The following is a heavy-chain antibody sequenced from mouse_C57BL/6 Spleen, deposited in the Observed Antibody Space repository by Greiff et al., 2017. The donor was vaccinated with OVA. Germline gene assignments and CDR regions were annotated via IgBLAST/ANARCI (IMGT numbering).Heavy chain of an antibody. D-gene: IGHD2-5*01. CDR1: GYAITSGYE. Sequence: DVQLQESGPGMVKPSQSLSLTCTVTGYAITSGYEWYWIRHLPGNKLEWMGYISDSGSTNYNPSLKSRIPITHDTSTNHSFLKLKSMTTEDAAADYCARGSNHPEDAWFAYWGQGTLVTVSA. J-gene: IGHJ3*01. CDR2: ISDSGST. V-gene: IGHV3-1*01. CDR3: ARGSNHPEDAWFAY.